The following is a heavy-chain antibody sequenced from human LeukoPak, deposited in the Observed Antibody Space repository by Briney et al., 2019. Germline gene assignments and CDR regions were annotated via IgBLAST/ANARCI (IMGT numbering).Heavy chain of an antibody. J-gene: IGHJ2*01. CDR3: ARALVAVTATQLPFWYFDL. CDR1: GYSFTSYW. V-gene: IGHV5-51*01. D-gene: IGHD2-15*01. CDR2: IYPGDSDT. Sequence: GESLKISCKGSGYSFTSYWIGWVRQMPGKGLEWMGIIYPGDSDTRYSPSFQGQVTISADKSISTAYLQWSSLKASDTAMYYCARALVAVTATQLPFWYFDLWGRGTLVTVSS.